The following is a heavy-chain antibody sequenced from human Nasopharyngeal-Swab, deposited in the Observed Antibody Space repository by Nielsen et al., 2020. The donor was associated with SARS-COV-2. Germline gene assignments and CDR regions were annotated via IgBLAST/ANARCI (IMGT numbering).Heavy chain of an antibody. J-gene: IGHJ6*02. Sequence: VRQAPGKGLEWVAVISYDGSNKYYADSVKGRFTISRDNSRNTLYLQMNSLRAEDTAVYYCASLPTVTTKGCGMDVWGQGTTVTVSS. CDR3: ASLPTVTTKGCGMDV. D-gene: IGHD4-17*01. CDR2: ISYDGSNK. V-gene: IGHV3-30*04.